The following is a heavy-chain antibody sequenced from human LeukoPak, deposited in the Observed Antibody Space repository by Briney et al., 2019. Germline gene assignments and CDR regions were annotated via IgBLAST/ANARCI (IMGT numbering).Heavy chain of an antibody. J-gene: IGHJ4*02. Sequence: SETLSLTCTVSGGSISSSIYFWSWIRQPPGKGLEWIGYISNTGNTIYNPSLKSRVTISVDRSKNLFSLNLSSVTAADTAVYYCARQVLAAGSADYWGQGTLVTVSS. CDR2: ISNTGNT. D-gene: IGHD6-13*01. CDR1: GGSISSSIYF. CDR3: ARQVLAAGSADY. V-gene: IGHV4-61*05.